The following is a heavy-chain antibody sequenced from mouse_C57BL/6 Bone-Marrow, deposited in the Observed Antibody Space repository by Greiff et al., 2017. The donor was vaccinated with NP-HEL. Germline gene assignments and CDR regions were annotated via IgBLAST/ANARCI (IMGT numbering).Heavy chain of an antibody. CDR1: GYSFTDYN. D-gene: IGHD1-1*01. CDR2: INPNYGTT. Sequence: VQLQQSGPELVKPGDSVKISCKASGYSFTDYNMNWVKQSNGKSLEWIGVINPNYGTTSYNQKFKGKATLTVDQSSSTAYMQLNSLTSEDSAVYYCDFYGSSYNWYFDVWGTGTTVTVSS. J-gene: IGHJ1*03. V-gene: IGHV1-39*01. CDR3: DFYGSSYNWYFDV.